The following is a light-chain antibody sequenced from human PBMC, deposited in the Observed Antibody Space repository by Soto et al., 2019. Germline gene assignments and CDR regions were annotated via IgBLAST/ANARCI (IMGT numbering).Light chain of an antibody. J-gene: IGKJ3*01. CDR1: QSVSSSY. CDR3: QQYGSSL. Sequence: EIVLTQSPGTLSLSPGERATLSCRASQSVSSSYLAWYQQKPGQAPRLLIQGASSRATGIPDRFSGSGSGTDFTLTIRRLEPEDFAVYYCQQYGSSLFGPGTKVDIK. V-gene: IGKV3-20*01. CDR2: GAS.